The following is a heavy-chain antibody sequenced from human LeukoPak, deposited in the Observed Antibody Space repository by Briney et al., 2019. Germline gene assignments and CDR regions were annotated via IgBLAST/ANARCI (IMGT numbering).Heavy chain of an antibody. D-gene: IGHD1-26*01. CDR3: ARNRIVGATRAAFDY. J-gene: IGHJ4*02. Sequence: GESLKISCKGSGYNFTTYWIGWVRQMARKGLEWKGIIYPGDSDTRYSPSFQGQVTISADKSISTAYLQWSSLKASDTAMYYCARNRIVGATRAAFDYWGQGALVTVSS. CDR2: IYPGDSDT. CDR1: GYNFTTYW. V-gene: IGHV5-51*01.